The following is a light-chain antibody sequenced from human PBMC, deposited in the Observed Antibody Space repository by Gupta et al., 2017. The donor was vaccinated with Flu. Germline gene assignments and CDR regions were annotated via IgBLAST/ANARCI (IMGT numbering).Light chain of an antibody. J-gene: IGKJ2*01. CDR2: AAS. CDR3: QHSYTYPFT. CDR1: QSISSY. V-gene: IGKV1-39*01. Sequence: DIQMTQSPSSLSASVGDRVTITCRASQSISSYLNWYQQKPGKAPKLLIYAASSLQSGVPSSFGGSGSGTDFTLTIISLQPEDFSSYYCQHSYTYPFTFGQGTKLEI.